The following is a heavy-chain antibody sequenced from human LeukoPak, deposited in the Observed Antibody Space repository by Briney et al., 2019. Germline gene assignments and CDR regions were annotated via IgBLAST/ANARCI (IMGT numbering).Heavy chain of an antibody. Sequence: KSSETLSLTCAVYGGSFSGYYWSWIRQPPGKGLEWIGEINHSGSTNYNPSLKSRVTISVDTSKNQFSLKLSSVTAADTAVYYCARGEGNNLNLVRGVSRDYYGMDVWGQGTTVTVSS. J-gene: IGHJ6*02. CDR1: GGSFSGYY. D-gene: IGHD3-10*01. CDR3: ARGEGNNLNLVRGVSRDYYGMDV. V-gene: IGHV4-34*01. CDR2: INHSGST.